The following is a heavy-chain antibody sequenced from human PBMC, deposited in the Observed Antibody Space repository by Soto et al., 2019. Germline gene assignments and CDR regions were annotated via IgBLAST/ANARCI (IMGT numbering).Heavy chain of an antibody. CDR3: AREGYYSGSGTYSPPRYYGMDV. Sequence: ASVKVSCKASGYTFSSYGLSWVRQAPGQGLEWMGWISDYNGNAHYAQKFQGRVIMTTDTSTRTAYMELRSLRSDDTAVYFCAREGYYSGSGTYSPPRYYGMDVWGQGTTVTVSS. V-gene: IGHV1-18*01. J-gene: IGHJ6*02. CDR2: ISDYNGNA. CDR1: GYTFSSYG. D-gene: IGHD3-10*01.